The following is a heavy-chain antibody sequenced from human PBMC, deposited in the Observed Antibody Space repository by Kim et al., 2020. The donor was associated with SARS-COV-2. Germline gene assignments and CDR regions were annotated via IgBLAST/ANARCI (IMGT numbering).Heavy chain of an antibody. J-gene: IGHJ4*02. Sequence: GGSLRLSCAASGFTFSSYAMHWVRQAPGKGLEWVAVISYDGSNKYYADSVKGRFTISRDNSKNTLYLQMNSLRAEDTAVYYCARDGFGEGYYFDYWGQGT. CDR3: ARDGFGEGYYFDY. CDR1: GFTFSSYA. CDR2: ISYDGSNK. V-gene: IGHV3-30*04. D-gene: IGHD3-10*01.